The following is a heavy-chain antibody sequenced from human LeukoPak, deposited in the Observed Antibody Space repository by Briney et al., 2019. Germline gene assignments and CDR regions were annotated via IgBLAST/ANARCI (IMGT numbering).Heavy chain of an antibody. J-gene: IGHJ3*02. Sequence: RWASVKVSCKVSGYTLTELSMHWVRQAPGKGLEWMGGFDPEDGETIYAQKFQGRVTMTEDTSTDTAYMELSSLRSEDTAVYYCARDILTGYMAFDIWGQGTMVTVSS. D-gene: IGHD3-9*01. V-gene: IGHV1-24*01. CDR1: GYTLTELS. CDR3: ARDILTGYMAFDI. CDR2: FDPEDGET.